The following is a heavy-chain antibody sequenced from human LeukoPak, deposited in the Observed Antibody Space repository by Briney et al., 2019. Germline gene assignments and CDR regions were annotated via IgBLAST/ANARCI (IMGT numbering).Heavy chain of an antibody. CDR2: INHSGST. Sequence: SETLSLTCAVYGGSFSGYYWSWIRQPPGKGLEWIGEINHSGSTNYNPSLKSRVTISVDTSKNQFSLKLSSVTAADTAVYYCARDRLRNWIAVAGTGGIENWFDPWGQGTLVTVSS. CDR1: GGSFSGYY. CDR3: ARDRLRNWIAVAGTGGIENWFDP. V-gene: IGHV4-34*01. D-gene: IGHD6-19*01. J-gene: IGHJ5*02.